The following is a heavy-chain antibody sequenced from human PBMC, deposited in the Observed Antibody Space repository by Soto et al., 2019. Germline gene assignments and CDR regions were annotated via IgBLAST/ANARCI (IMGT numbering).Heavy chain of an antibody. CDR1: GFTFTDVW. CDR2: IKRKIDGETT. V-gene: IGHV3-15*01. D-gene: IGHD2-2*01. Sequence: EVQLVESGGGLVKPGGSLRLSCAASGFTFTDVWMTWVRQAPGKGLEWVGRIKRKIDGETTDYAAPVKGRFTISRDDLKNTLFLQMISLKSEDTAVYYCAVDAQCSSTNCPGAFDIWGQGTMVTVSS. J-gene: IGHJ3*02. CDR3: AVDAQCSSTNCPGAFDI.